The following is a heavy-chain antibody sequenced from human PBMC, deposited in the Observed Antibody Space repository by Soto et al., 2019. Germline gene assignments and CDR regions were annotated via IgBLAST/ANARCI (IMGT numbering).Heavy chain of an antibody. CDR3: ARLDPIDRSGQHDAFDI. J-gene: IGHJ3*02. CDR2: ISSSSIYI. CDR1: GFTFTSYS. D-gene: IGHD3-22*01. Sequence: GGSLRLSCAASGFTFTSYSMTWVRQAPGKGLEWVSSISSSSIYIYYADSVKGRFTISRDNAKNSLYLQMNSLRAEDRSVYYCARLDPIDRSGQHDAFDIWGQGTMVTVSS. V-gene: IGHV3-21*01.